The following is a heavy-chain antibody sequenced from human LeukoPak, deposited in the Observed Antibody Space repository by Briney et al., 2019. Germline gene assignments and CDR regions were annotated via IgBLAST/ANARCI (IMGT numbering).Heavy chain of an antibody. J-gene: IGHJ6*02. V-gene: IGHV3-23*01. Sequence: GGSLRLSCAASGFTFSSYAMSWVRQAPGKGLEWVSAISGSGGSTYYADSVKGRFTISRDNSKNTLYLQMNSLRAEDTAVYYCAKDIFGVGNYYYYGMDVWGQGTTVTVSS. CDR2: ISGSGGST. CDR1: GFTFSSYA. D-gene: IGHD3-3*02. CDR3: AKDIFGVGNYYYYGMDV.